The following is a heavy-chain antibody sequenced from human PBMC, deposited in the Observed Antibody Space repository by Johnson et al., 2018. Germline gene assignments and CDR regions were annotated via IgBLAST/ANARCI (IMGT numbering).Heavy chain of an antibody. CDR2: ISWNSGRI. V-gene: IGHV3-9*01. D-gene: IGHD6-19*01. Sequence: QLVESGGGLVQPGRSLRXSCXASGFTFDDYAMHWVRQAPGKGLEWVPGISWNSGRIGYADSVKGRFTISRDNAKNPLYLQMNTLRAEDTAVYYCARTQWLGGAFDIWGQGTMVTVSS. J-gene: IGHJ3*02. CDR1: GFTFDDYA. CDR3: ARTQWLGGAFDI.